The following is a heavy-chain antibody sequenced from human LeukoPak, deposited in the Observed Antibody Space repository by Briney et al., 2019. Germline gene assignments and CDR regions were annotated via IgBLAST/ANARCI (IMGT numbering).Heavy chain of an antibody. CDR3: AVTAMVFDY. V-gene: IGHV3-30*04. Sequence: PGRSLRLSCAASGFTFSSYAMHWVRQAPGKGLEWVAVISYDGSNKYYADSVKGRFTISRDNAKNSLYLQMNSLRAEDTAVYYCAVTAMVFDYWGQGTLVTVSS. CDR1: GFTFSSYA. CDR2: ISYDGSNK. D-gene: IGHD5-18*01. J-gene: IGHJ4*02.